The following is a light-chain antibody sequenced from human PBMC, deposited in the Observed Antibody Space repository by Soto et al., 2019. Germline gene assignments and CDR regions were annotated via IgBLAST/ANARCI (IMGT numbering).Light chain of an antibody. CDR1: QGIRDA. J-gene: IGKJ1*01. CDR2: AAS. V-gene: IGKV1-17*01. Sequence: DIQMTQSPSSLSASVGDRVTITCRASQGIRDALGWYQQKPGKAPKRLIYAASSLQSGVPSRFSRSGSGTEFTLTISRLQPEDFATYYRLQHNSYPQTFRQGTKVEIK. CDR3: LQHNSYPQT.